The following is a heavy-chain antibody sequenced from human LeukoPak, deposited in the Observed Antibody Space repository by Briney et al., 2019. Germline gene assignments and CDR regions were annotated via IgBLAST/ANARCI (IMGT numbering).Heavy chain of an antibody. V-gene: IGHV3-20*04. D-gene: IGHD3-10*01. J-gene: IGHJ6*02. CDR2: ITRYGGRR. CDR3: ARDLFYATGSQYYGMDV. CDR1: GFTFDDYG. Sequence: GGSLRLSCVGSGFTFDDYGMIWVRQVPGKGLEWVSGITRYGGRRGYADSVKGRFTISRDNAKNSLYLQMNGLRVEDTALYYCARDLFYATGSQYYGMDVWGQGTTVTASS.